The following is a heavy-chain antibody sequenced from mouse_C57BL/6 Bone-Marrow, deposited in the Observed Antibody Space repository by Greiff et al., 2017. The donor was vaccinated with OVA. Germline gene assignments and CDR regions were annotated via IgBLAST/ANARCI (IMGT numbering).Heavy chain of an antibody. CDR3: AREDYYGSSPLYAMDY. V-gene: IGHV1-50*01. J-gene: IGHJ4*01. D-gene: IGHD1-1*01. CDR2: IDPSDSYT. Sequence: QVQLQQPGAELVKPGASVKLSCKASGYTFTSYWMQWVKQRPGQGLEWIGEIDPSDSYTNYNQKFKGKATLTVDTSSSTAYMQLSSLTSEDSAVYYCAREDYYGSSPLYAMDYWGQGTSVTVSS. CDR1: GYTFTSYW.